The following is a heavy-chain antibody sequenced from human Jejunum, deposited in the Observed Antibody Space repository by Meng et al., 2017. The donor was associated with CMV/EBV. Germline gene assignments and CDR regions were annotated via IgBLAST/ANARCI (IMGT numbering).Heavy chain of an antibody. J-gene: IGHJ2*01. CDR2: VNAGNGNT. Sequence: SCKASGHPFTNYAMHCVRQDPGQRLEWMGLVNAGNGNTRYSQKFQGRVTISRDTSASTVYMELSSLTSEDTAVYYCASERWGSGYLDLWGRGSLVTVSS. CDR1: GHPFTNYA. CDR3: ASERWGSGYLDL. V-gene: IGHV1-3*01. D-gene: IGHD7-27*01.